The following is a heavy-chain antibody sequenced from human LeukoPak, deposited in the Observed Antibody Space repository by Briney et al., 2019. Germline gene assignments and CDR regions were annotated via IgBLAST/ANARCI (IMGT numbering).Heavy chain of an antibody. D-gene: IGHD5-18*01. CDR3: ARDRVGEDTAMVTPEYYYYYCGMDV. CDR1: GYTFTSYY. V-gene: IGHV1-46*01. J-gene: IGHJ6*02. CDR2: INPSGGST. Sequence: ASVKVSCKASGYTFTSYYMHWVRQAPGQGLEWMGIINPSGGSTSCAQKFQGRVTMTRDTSTSTVYMELSSLRSEDTAVYYCARDRVGEDTAMVTPEYYYYYCGMDVWGQGTTVTVSS.